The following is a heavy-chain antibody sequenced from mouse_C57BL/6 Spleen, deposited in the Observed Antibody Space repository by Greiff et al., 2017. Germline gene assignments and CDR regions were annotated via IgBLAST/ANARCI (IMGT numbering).Heavy chain of an antibody. CDR1: GFTFSDYG. Sequence: EVQGVESGGGLVKPGGSLKLSCAASGFTFSDYGLHWVRQAPEKGLEWVAYISSGRSTIYYADTVQGRFTISRDNAKNTLFLQMTSLRSEDTAMYYCARGYYYGSSPYAMDDWGQGTSVTVSA. V-gene: IGHV5-17*01. D-gene: IGHD1-1*01. CDR3: ARGYYYGSSPYAMDD. J-gene: IGHJ4*01. CDR2: ISSGRSTI.